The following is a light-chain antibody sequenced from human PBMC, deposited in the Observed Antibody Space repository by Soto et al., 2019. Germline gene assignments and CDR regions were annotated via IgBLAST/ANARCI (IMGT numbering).Light chain of an antibody. CDR1: QSVSSSY. CDR2: GAS. Sequence: EIVLTQSPGTLSLSPGERATLSCRASQSVSSSYLAWYQQKPGQAPRLLIYGASSRATGIPDRFSGSGSRTDFTLTISSLEPEDFAVYYCQQYGSSFTFGPGTKVDIK. J-gene: IGKJ3*01. V-gene: IGKV3-20*01. CDR3: QQYGSSFT.